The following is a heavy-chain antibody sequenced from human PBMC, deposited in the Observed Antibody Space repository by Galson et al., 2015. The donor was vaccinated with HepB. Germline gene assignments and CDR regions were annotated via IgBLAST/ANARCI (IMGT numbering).Heavy chain of an antibody. J-gene: IGHJ4*02. CDR2: IKQDGSEK. D-gene: IGHD6-13*01. CDR3: ARDSSLLGSGLPPGVAAADSPPTMFFDN. V-gene: IGHV3-7*03. Sequence: SLRLSCAASGFTFSSYWMNWVRPTPGKGLEWVAKIKQDGSEKYYVDSVRGRFTISRDNAKNSLYLQMNSLRAEDTAVYYCARDSSLLGSGLPPGVAAADSPPTMFFDNWGQGTLVTVSS. CDR1: GFTFSSYW.